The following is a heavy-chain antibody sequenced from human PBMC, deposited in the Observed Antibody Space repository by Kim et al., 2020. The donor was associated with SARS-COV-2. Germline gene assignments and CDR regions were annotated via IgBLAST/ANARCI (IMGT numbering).Heavy chain of an antibody. CDR3: ARRSAIENFFDY. Sequence: YNPSLESRLALSVDTSKDLFSLKLTSVTAADTAVFYCARRSAIENFFDYWGQGTLVSVSS. J-gene: IGHJ4*02. D-gene: IGHD3-22*01. V-gene: IGHV4-39*02.